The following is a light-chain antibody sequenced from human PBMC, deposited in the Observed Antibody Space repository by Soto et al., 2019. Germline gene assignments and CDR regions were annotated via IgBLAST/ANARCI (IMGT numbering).Light chain of an antibody. Sequence: DIVMTQSPLSLPVTPGEPASIACRSSQSLLHSNGYNYLDWYLQKPGQSPQLLIYLGSNRASGVPDRFSGSGSGTDLTLKISRVEAEDVGVYYCMQALHTPPTFGGGTKVEIK. J-gene: IGKJ4*01. CDR1: QSLLHSNGYNY. CDR2: LGS. V-gene: IGKV2-28*01. CDR3: MQALHTPPT.